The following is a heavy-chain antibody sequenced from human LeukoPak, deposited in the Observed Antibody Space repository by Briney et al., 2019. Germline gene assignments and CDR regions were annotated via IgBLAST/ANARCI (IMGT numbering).Heavy chain of an antibody. D-gene: IGHD1-7*01. CDR1: GFTVSNNY. Sequence: AGGSLRLSCAASGFTVSNNYMTWVRQAPGKGLEWVSVVYSGGNTYYADSVMDRFTISRDNSKNTLYLQMNSLRADDTGVYYCASCRWNYHYFELWGQGTLVTVSS. CDR2: VYSGGNT. CDR3: ASCRWNYHYFEL. J-gene: IGHJ4*02. V-gene: IGHV3-66*01.